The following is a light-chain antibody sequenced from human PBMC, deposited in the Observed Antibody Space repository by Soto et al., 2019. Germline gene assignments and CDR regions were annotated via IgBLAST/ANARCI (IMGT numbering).Light chain of an antibody. CDR2: DAS. Sequence: VLTQSPATLSLSPGERATLSCRASLNVNSYLAWYQQKPGQAPRLLIYDASNRAAGIPARFSGSGSGTDFTLTISSLEPEDFAVYFCQQYDRPPLTFGGGTRWIS. V-gene: IGKV3-11*01. J-gene: IGKJ4*01. CDR1: LNVNSY. CDR3: QQYDRPPLT.